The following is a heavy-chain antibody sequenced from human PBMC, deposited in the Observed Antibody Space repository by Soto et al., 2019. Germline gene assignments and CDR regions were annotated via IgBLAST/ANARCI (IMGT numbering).Heavy chain of an antibody. CDR1: GGSISSYY. CDR2: IYTSGST. V-gene: IGHV4-4*07. D-gene: IGHD3-22*01. CDR3: AREMDGPRPDSSGYYLYYFDY. Sequence: QVQLQESGPGLVKPSETLSLTCTVSGGSISSYYWSWIRQPAGKGLEWIGRIYTSGSTNYNPSLKSRRTMSVVTSRNQFSLKLSSVTAADTAVYYCAREMDGPRPDSSGYYLYYFDYWGQGTLVTVSS. J-gene: IGHJ4*02.